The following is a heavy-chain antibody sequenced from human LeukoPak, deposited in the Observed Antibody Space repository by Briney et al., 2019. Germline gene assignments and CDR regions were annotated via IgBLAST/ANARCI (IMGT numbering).Heavy chain of an antibody. CDR2: ISSSSSTI. Sequence: GGSLRLSCAASGFTFSSYAMNWVRQAPGKGLEWVSYISSSSSTIYYADSVKGRFTISRDNAKNSLYLQMNSLRAEDTAVYYCARDPPHYYDSSGPYLNAFDIWGQGTMVTVSS. CDR1: GFTFSSYA. V-gene: IGHV3-48*04. CDR3: ARDPPHYYDSSGPYLNAFDI. J-gene: IGHJ3*02. D-gene: IGHD3-22*01.